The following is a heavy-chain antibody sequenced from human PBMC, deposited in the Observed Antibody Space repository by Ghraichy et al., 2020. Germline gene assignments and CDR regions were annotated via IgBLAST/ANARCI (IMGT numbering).Heavy chain of an antibody. J-gene: IGHJ5*02. D-gene: IGHD5-18*01. Sequence: SETLSLTCTVSGGSISSSSYYWGWIRQPPGKGLEWIGSIYYSGSTNYNPSLKSRVTISVDTSKNQFSLKLSSVTAADTAVYYCARQPAGYTAMVATGLEFDPWGQGTLVTVSS. CDR3: ARQPAGYTAMVATGLEFDP. V-gene: IGHV4-39*01. CDR1: GGSISSSSYY. CDR2: IYYSGST.